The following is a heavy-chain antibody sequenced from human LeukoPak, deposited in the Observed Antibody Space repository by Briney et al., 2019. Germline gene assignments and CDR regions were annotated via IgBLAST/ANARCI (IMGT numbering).Heavy chain of an antibody. V-gene: IGHV1-8*01. J-gene: IGHJ5*02. D-gene: IGHD6-6*01. Sequence: LWASVKVSCKASGYTFTSYDINWVRQATGQGLEWMGWMNPNSGNTGYAQKFQGRVTMTRNTSISTAYMELSSLRSEDTAVYYCARGEYSSSAGYNWFDPWGQGTLVTVSS. CDR2: MNPNSGNT. CDR3: ARGEYSSSAGYNWFDP. CDR1: GYTFTSYD.